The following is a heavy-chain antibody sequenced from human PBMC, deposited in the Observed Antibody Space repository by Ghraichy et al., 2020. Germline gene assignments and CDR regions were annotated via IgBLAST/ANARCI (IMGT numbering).Heavy chain of an antibody. J-gene: IGHJ3*02. CDR1: GFTFSSYG. Sequence: GGSLRLSCAASGFTFSSYGMHWVRQAPGKGLEWVAVISYDGSNKYYADSVKGRFTISRDNSKNTLYLQMNSLRAEDTAVYYCAKDLVGAALDAFDIWGQGTMVTVSS. CDR3: AKDLVGAALDAFDI. D-gene: IGHD1-26*01. V-gene: IGHV3-30*18. CDR2: ISYDGSNK.